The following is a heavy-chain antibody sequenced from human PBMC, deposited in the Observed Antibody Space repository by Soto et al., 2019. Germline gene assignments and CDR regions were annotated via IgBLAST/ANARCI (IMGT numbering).Heavy chain of an antibody. J-gene: IGHJ4*02. CDR2: IYYSGST. CDR3: ARRGSGSYSDY. D-gene: IGHD3-10*01. CDR1: GGSISSSSYY. V-gene: IGHV4-39*01. Sequence: PSETLCLSCTVSGGSISSSSYYCGWIRQPPGKGLEWIGSIYYSGSTYYNPSLKSRVTISVDTSKNQFSLKLSSVTAADTAVYYCARRGSGSYSDYWGQGTLVTVSS.